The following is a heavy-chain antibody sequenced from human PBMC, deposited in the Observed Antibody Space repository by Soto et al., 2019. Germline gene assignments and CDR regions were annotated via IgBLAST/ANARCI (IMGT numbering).Heavy chain of an antibody. J-gene: IGHJ6*02. Sequence: ASVKVSCKASGYTFTDYYIHWVRQAPGQGLECMGWINPNSGGTNYAQKFQGRVTVTRDTPTSTAYMELSRLTSDDTAVYYCARSLTEGYCTITGCYTRPLYGMDVWGQGTTVTVSS. CDR3: ARSLTEGYCTITGCYTRPLYGMDV. CDR2: INPNSGGT. CDR1: GYTFTDYY. V-gene: IGHV1-2*02. D-gene: IGHD2-2*02.